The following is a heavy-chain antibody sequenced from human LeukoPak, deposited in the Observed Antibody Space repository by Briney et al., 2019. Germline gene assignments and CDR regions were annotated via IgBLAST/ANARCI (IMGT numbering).Heavy chain of an antibody. CDR3: ARDQRSNGWNTWFDP. CDR1: GGSISSGSYE. J-gene: IGHJ5*02. V-gene: IGHV4-61*02. D-gene: IGHD6-19*01. Sequence: NSSETLSLTCTVSGGSISSGSYEWSWIRQPAGKGLEWIGRIYTRGSTNYNPSLQSRVTISLDTSQNQFPLKLSSVTTADTAVYYCARDQRSNGWNTWFDPGGQGTLVTVSS. CDR2: IYTRGST.